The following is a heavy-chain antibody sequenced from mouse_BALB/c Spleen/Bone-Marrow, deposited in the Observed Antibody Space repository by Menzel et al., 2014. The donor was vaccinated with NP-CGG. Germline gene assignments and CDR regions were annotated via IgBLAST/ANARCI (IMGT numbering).Heavy chain of an antibody. Sequence: EVKVEESGGGLVQPGGSLKLSCAASGFDFSGFWMGWVRQAPGKGLEWIGVINPDSSTINYTPSLKDRFIISRDNAKNTLYLQMSKVRSEDTALYYCARLGYYGGFAYWGQGTLVTVSA. CDR3: ARLGYYGGFAY. CDR1: GFDFSGFW. V-gene: IGHV4-1*02. CDR2: INPDSSTI. J-gene: IGHJ3*01. D-gene: IGHD2-3*01.